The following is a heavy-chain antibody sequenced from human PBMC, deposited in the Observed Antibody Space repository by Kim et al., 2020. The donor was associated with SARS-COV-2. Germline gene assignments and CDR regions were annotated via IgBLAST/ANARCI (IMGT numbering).Heavy chain of an antibody. J-gene: IGHJ4*01. CDR2: IATTGRGT. Sequence: WGSLCLSCDASGVTFNMYSIHWVRQSPGKGLEHICCIATTGRGTYYAYPEKGMSTPDRDNSKHSVELQLGSPTPEDTAIYYCARVLGGRIYFDSWV. CDR1: GVTFNMYS. V-gene: IGHV3-64*01. CDR3: ARVLGGRIYFDS.